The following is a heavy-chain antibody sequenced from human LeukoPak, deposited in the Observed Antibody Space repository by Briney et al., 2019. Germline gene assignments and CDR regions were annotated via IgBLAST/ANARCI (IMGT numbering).Heavy chain of an antibody. J-gene: IGHJ6*03. CDR2: MNPQSGNT. Sequence: ASVKVSCKASGYMFTNYDINWVRQATGQGLEWMGWMNPQSGNTGYAQKFRGRVTITRDTSITTAYMELSSLRSEDTAVYYYARGPNYSNFGSAYYYYMDVWGKGTTVTVSS. CDR3: ARGPNYSNFGSAYYYYMDV. D-gene: IGHD4-11*01. V-gene: IGHV1-8*03. CDR1: GYMFTNYD.